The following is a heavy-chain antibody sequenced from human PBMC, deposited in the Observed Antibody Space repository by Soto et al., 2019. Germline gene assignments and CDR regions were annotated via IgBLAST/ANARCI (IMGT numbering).Heavy chain of an antibody. CDR3: ARGSSPVSSYYGVGV. CDR1: GFTFSTYA. Sequence: EVQLLESGGGLVQPGGSLKLSCAASGFTFSTYAISWVRQAPGKGLEWVSIISGSGDTAYYADSVKGRFTVSRDNSKNTLDLQMNSLRAADAAVYYCARGSSPVSSYYGVGVWGQGTSVTVSS. CDR2: ISGSGDTA. J-gene: IGHJ6*02. V-gene: IGHV3-23*01.